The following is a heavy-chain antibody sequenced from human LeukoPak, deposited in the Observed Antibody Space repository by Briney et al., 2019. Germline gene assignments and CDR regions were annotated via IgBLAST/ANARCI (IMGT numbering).Heavy chain of an antibody. V-gene: IGHV3-21*01. CDR1: GFTFSSYT. CDR2: ISGTSGYI. J-gene: IGHJ4*02. D-gene: IGHD4-17*01. CDR3: ARDHYGDYGFDY. Sequence: GGCLRLSCAVSGFTFSSYTMNWVRQAPGKGLEWVSSISGTSGYIYYADSVKGRFTISRDNAKNSVYLQMTSLRDEDTAVYYCARDHYGDYGFDYWGQGTLVTVSS.